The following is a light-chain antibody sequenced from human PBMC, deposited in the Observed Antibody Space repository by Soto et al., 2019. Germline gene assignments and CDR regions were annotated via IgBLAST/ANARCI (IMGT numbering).Light chain of an antibody. CDR3: SSYARNRDVL. CDR2: EVS. CDR1: SSDIGDYDS. Sequence: QSALTQPASVSGSPGQSITISCSGTSSDIGDYDSVSWYQQNPGKAPKLMIYEVSKRPSGVPDRFSGSKSGNTASLTVSGLQAEDEADYYCSSYARNRDVLFGGGTKVTVL. J-gene: IGLJ2*01. V-gene: IGLV2-8*01.